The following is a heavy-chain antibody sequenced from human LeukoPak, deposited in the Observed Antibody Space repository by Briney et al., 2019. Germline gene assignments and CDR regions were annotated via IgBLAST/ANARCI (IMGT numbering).Heavy chain of an antibody. CDR1: GDTLFTYG. CDR2: ESTSTGDT. J-gene: IGHJ4*02. V-gene: IGHV1-18*01. CDR3: ARSLLSGGTDY. Sequence: ASVKVSCKISGDTLFTYGISWVRQAPGQGLEWMGWESTSTGDTNYAQKFQGRVTMTTDTSTSTAHMELRSLRSDDTAVYYCARSLLSGGTDYWGQGALVTVSS. D-gene: IGHD1-26*01.